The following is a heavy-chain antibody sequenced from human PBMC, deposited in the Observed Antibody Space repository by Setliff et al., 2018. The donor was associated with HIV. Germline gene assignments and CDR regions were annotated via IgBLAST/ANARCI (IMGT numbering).Heavy chain of an antibody. D-gene: IGHD2-15*01. CDR2: IIPIFGTA. Sequence: SVKVSCKASGGTFSSYAISWVRQAPGQGLEWMGGIIPIFGTANYAQEFQGRVTITADESTSTAYMELSSLRSEDTAVYYCARGVVVAATNYYYYMDVWGKGTTVTVSS. J-gene: IGHJ6*03. V-gene: IGHV1-69*13. CDR3: ARGVVVAATNYYYYMDV. CDR1: GGTFSSYA.